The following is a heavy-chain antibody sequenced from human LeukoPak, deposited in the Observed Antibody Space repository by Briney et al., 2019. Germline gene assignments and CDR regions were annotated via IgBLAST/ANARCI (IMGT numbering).Heavy chain of an antibody. D-gene: IGHD3-22*01. CDR3: ARDRPNYYGSDGHYYRRDGDY. Sequence: GGSLRLSCAASGFTFSIYAMSWVRQAPGKGLQWVSSITSRGESTYYVDSVRGRFTITRDNSDNTLYLQMHSLRAEDTAVYYCARDRPNYYGSDGHYYRRDGDYWGRGTLVSVSS. V-gene: IGHV3-23*01. CDR1: GFTFSIYA. J-gene: IGHJ4*02. CDR2: ITSRGEST.